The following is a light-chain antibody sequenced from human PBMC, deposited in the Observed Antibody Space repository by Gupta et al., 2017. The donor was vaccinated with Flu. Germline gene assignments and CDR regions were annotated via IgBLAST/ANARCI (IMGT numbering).Light chain of an antibody. J-gene: IGLJ2*01. CDR1: SSNIGSNF. V-gene: IGLV1-47*01. CDR3: AAWDDSLSGVV. CDR2: RND. Sequence: SSSNIGSNFVYWYQQLPGTAPKLLMYRNDQRPLGVPDRFSGSKSGTSASLAISGLRSEDEADYYCAAWDDSLSGVVFGGGTRLTVL.